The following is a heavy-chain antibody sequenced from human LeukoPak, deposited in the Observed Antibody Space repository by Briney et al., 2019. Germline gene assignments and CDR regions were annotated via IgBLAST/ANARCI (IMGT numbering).Heavy chain of an antibody. Sequence: GGSLRLSCAASGFSFSSYWMHWVRQAPGRRLVWVSRLNSDGGGGTYADFVKGRFTISRDNAKNTLYLQMNSLSAEDTAVYFCARSSYPLHFDYWGQGTLVTVSS. CDR1: GFSFSSYW. CDR2: LNSDGGGG. CDR3: ARSSYPLHFDY. J-gene: IGHJ4*02. V-gene: IGHV3-74*01.